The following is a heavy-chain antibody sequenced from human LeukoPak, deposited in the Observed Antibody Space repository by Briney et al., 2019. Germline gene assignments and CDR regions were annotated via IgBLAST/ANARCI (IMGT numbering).Heavy chain of an antibody. D-gene: IGHD6-13*01. V-gene: IGHV1-2*02. J-gene: IGHJ4*02. CDR1: GYTFTGYY. CDR2: INPNSGGT. CDR3: ARDGIAAAVTYYFDY. Sequence: ASVKVSCKASGYTFTGYYMHWVRQAPGQGLEWMGWINPNSGGTNYAQKFQGRVTMTRDTSISTAYMELSRLRSDDTAVYCCARDGIAAAVTYYFDYWGQGTLVTVSS.